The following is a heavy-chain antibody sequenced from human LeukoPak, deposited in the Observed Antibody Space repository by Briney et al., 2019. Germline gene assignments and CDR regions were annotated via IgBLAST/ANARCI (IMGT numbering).Heavy chain of an antibody. D-gene: IGHD2-2*01. J-gene: IGHJ4*02. V-gene: IGHV3-9*01. CDR1: GFTFDDYA. CDR3: AGGSSTDSYYFDY. Sequence: PGRSLRLSCAASGFTFDDYAMHWVRQAPGKGLEWVSGISWNSGSIGYADSVKGRFTISRDNAQNSVYLQMNSLRAEDTAVYFCAGGSSTDSYYFDYWGQGTLVTVSS. CDR2: ISWNSGSI.